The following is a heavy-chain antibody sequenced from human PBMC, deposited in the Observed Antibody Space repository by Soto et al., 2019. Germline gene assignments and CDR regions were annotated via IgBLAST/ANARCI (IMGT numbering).Heavy chain of an antibody. J-gene: IGHJ6*02. CDR1: GGSISSSNW. CDR3: AKGIAAPFRSMDV. D-gene: IGHD6-13*01. CDR2: IYHSGST. Sequence: NPSATLSLTCAVSGGSISSSNWWSWVRQPPGKGLEWIGEIYHSGSTNYNPSLKSRVTISVDKSKNQFSLKLSSVTAADTAVYYCAKGIAAPFRSMDVWGQGTTVTVS. V-gene: IGHV4-4*02.